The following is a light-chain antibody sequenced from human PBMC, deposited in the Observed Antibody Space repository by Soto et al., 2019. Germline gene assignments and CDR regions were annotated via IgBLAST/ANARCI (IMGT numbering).Light chain of an antibody. Sequence: QSVLTQPPSASGSPGQSVTISCTGTSSDVGGYKFVSWYQQHPGKAPKLIIYEVIKRPSGVPDRSAGSKSGNTASLTVSGLQAEDEGDYYCSSYGGSNNLVFGGGTKLTVL. V-gene: IGLV2-8*01. CDR3: SSYGGSNNLV. CDR2: EVI. CDR1: SSDVGGYKF. J-gene: IGLJ2*01.